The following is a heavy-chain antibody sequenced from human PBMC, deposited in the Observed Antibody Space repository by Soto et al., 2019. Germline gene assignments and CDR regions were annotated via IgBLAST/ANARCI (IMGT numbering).Heavy chain of an antibody. J-gene: IGHJ4*02. V-gene: IGHV3-7*01. CDR1: GFTFSTYW. Sequence: PGGSLRLSCAASGFTFSTYWMSWVRQAPGKGLEWVANIKQDGSEKYYVDAVKGRFTISRENAKNSLYLQMNSLRAEDTAVYYCAREPRITIFGVVSGRGIYYWGQGTLVTVSS. D-gene: IGHD3-3*01. CDR2: IKQDGSEK. CDR3: AREPRITIFGVVSGRGIYY.